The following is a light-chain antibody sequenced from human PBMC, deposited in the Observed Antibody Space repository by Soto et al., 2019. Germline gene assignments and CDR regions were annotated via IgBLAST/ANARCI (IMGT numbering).Light chain of an antibody. CDR2: DVS. J-gene: IGLJ1*01. CDR3: CSYAGSYTRYV. CDR1: SSDVGGYNY. Sequence: QSALTQPLSVSGSPGQSVTISCTGTSSDVGGYNYVSWYQQHPGKAPKLMIYDVSKRPSGVPDRFSGSKCGNTASLTISGLQAEDEADYYCCSYAGSYTRYVFGTGTKLTVL. V-gene: IGLV2-11*01.